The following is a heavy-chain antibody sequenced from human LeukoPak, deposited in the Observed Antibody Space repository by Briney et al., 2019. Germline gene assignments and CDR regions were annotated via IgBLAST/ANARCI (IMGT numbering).Heavy chain of an antibody. J-gene: IGHJ4*02. CDR1: GFTFSNYW. D-gene: IGHD2-2*01. V-gene: IGHV3-48*02. CDR3: ARVWHCTSTSCYDY. CDR2: ISSSSGTI. Sequence: GGSLRLSCAASGFTFSNYWMHWVRQTPGKGLEWVSYISSSSGTIYYADSVRGRFTISRDNAKNSLYLQMNSLRDEDTAVYYCARVWHCTSTSCYDYWGQGTLVTVSS.